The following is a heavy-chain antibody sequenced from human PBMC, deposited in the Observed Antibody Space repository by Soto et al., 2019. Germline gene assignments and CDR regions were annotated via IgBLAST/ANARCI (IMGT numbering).Heavy chain of an antibody. CDR2: ISGSGGST. CDR1: GFTFSSYA. CDR3: AKEQVSSSWYPYYFDY. V-gene: IGHV3-23*01. J-gene: IGHJ4*02. Sequence: GGSLRLSCAASGFTFSSYAMSWVRQAPGKGLEWVSAISGSGGSTYYADSVKGRFTISRDNSKNTLYLQMNSLRAEDTAVYYCAKEQVSSSWYPYYFDYWGQGTLVTVSS. D-gene: IGHD6-13*01.